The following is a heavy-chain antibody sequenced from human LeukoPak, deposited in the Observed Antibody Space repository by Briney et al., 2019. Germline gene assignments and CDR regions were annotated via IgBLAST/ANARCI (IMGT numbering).Heavy chain of an antibody. CDR2: ISWNSGSI. CDR3: AKGSSEVDY. Sequence: GGSLRLSCAASGFTFDDYAMHWVRHAPGKGLEWVSGISWNSGSIGYADSVKGRFTISRDNAKNSLYLQMNSLRAEDTAVYYCAKGSSEVDYWGQGTLVTVSS. D-gene: IGHD6-6*01. V-gene: IGHV3-9*01. J-gene: IGHJ4*02. CDR1: GFTFDDYA.